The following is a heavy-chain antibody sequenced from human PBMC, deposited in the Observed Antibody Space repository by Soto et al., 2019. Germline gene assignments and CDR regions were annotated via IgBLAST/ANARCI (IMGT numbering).Heavy chain of an antibody. D-gene: IGHD2-15*01. CDR2: IIPIFTRT. CDR1: GGTFSTSS. CDR3: ARDVVRSTAGDS. Sequence: QLQLVQSGTEVKEPGSSVKVSCKASGGTFSTSSFVWVRQGPGQGLEWMGGIIPIFTRTNFAQKFQGRVTFSADEAPRSTYVELRSLTSEDTAIYYCARDVVRSTAGDSWGQGTLVTVSS. J-gene: IGHJ4*02. V-gene: IGHV1-69*01.